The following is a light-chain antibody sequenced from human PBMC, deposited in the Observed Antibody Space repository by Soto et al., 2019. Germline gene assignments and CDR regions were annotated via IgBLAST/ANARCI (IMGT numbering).Light chain of an antibody. CDR2: AAS. V-gene: IGKV3-11*01. Sequence: EVVLTQSPATLSLSPGERATLSCRASQTLANYLAWYQQRPGQAPRLLIYAASRRATGIPDRFSGSGSGTDFTLTISSLEPEDSAVYYCQQRNMWPITFGRGTRLEI. CDR1: QTLANY. CDR3: QQRNMWPIT. J-gene: IGKJ5*01.